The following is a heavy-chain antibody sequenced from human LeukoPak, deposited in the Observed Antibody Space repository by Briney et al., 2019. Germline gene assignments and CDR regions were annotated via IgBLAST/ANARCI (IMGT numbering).Heavy chain of an antibody. CDR3: ATRITMVRGDLY. Sequence: GGSLRLSCAASGFXFSSYAISWVRQAPGKGLEWVSAISGSGDDTYYADSVKGRFTISRDKSKNTLYLQMNSLRAEDTALYYCATRITMVRGDLYWGQGTLVTVSS. V-gene: IGHV3-23*01. J-gene: IGHJ4*02. D-gene: IGHD3-10*01. CDR2: ISGSGDDT. CDR1: GFXFSSYA.